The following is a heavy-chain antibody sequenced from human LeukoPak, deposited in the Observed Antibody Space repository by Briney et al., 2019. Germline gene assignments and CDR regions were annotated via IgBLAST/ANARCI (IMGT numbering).Heavy chain of an antibody. CDR3: ARVSRRRGYYYYGMDV. Sequence: ASVKVSCKASGYTFTSYGMSWVRQAPGQGLEWMGWISAYNGNTNYAQKPQGRVTMTTDTSTSTAYMELRSLRSDDTAVYYCARVSRRRGYYYYGMDVWGQGTTVTVSS. CDR2: ISAYNGNT. V-gene: IGHV1-18*01. CDR1: GYTFTSYG. J-gene: IGHJ6*02. D-gene: IGHD3-16*01.